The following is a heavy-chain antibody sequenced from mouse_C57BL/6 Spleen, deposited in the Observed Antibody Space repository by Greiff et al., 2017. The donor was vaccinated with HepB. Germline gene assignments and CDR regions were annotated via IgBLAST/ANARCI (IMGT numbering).Heavy chain of an antibody. V-gene: IGHV1-64*01. CDR1: GYTFTSYW. Sequence: SGAELVKPGASVKLSCKASGYTFTSYWMHWVKQRPGQGLEWIGMIHPNSGSTNYNEKFKSKATLTVDKSSSTAYMQLSSLTSEDSAVYYCARWGTVVARDYWGQGTTLTVSS. CDR2: IHPNSGST. CDR3: ARWGTVVARDY. J-gene: IGHJ2*01. D-gene: IGHD1-1*01.